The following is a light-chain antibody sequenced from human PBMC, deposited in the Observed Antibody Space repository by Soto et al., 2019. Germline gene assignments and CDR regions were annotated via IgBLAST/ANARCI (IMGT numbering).Light chain of an antibody. CDR2: EVS. Sequence: QSVLTQPASVSGSPGQSITISCTGTSSDVGGYNYVSWYQQHPGKASKLMIYEVSNRPSGVSNRFSGSKSGNTASLTISGLQAEDEADYYCSSYTSSSILYVFGTGTKVTVL. CDR3: SSYTSSSILYV. J-gene: IGLJ1*01. CDR1: SSDVGGYNY. V-gene: IGLV2-14*01.